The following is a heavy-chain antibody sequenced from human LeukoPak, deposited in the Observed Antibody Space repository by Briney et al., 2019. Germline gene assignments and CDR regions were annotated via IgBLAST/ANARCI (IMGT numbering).Heavy chain of an antibody. D-gene: IGHD3-10*01. CDR3: AKHGSGSYDY. J-gene: IGHJ4*02. CDR1: GFTFRSYA. V-gene: IGHV3-23*01. Sequence: TGGSLRLSCVASGFTFRSYAMSWVSRAPGKGLEWVSLIVDSGARTDYADSVKGRFTISRDNSKNMLYLQMDSLRAEDTAVYYCAKHGSGSYDYWGQGTLVTVSS. CDR2: IVDSGART.